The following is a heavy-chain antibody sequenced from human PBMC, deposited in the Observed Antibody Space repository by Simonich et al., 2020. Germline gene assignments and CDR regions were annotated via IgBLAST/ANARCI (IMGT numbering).Heavy chain of an antibody. D-gene: IGHD6-6*01. V-gene: IGHV3-48*03. CDR1: GFTFSSYE. CDR2: ISSSGSTI. J-gene: IGHJ6*02. CDR3: ARDFRLQLVEIGTYYYYGMDV. Sequence: EVQLVESGGGLVQPGGSLRLSCAASGFTFSSYEMNWFRQAPGKWLEWVSYISSSGSTIYYADCVNGRFTISRDNAKNSLYLQMNSLRAEDTAVYYCARDFRLQLVEIGTYYYYGMDVWGQGTTVTVSS.